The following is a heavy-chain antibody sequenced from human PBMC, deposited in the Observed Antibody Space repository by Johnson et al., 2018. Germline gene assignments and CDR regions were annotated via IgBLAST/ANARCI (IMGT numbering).Heavy chain of an antibody. V-gene: IGHV1-69*12. J-gene: IGHJ1*01. CDR3: ARGLSYKTD. CDR1: GGTFKSYA. D-gene: IGHD3-16*02. Sequence: QVQLVQSGAEVKKPGSSVKVSCKASGGTFKSYAITWLRQAPGQGFEWMGGIIPKFDTANYAQKFQDRVTITADESTGTAYMELSSLTFEDTAVYYCARGLSYKTDWGQGTLVTVSS. CDR2: IIPKFDTA.